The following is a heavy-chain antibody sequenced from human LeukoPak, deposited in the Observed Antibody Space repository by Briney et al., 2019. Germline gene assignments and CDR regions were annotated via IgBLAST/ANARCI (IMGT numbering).Heavy chain of an antibody. J-gene: IGHJ4*02. CDR3: ARLTYYGSGSFDY. CDR2: IYYSGST. CDR1: GGSFSGYY. Sequence: PSETLSLTCAVYGGSFSGYYWSWIRQPPGKGLEWIGSIYYSGSTCYNPSLKSRVTISVDTSKNQFSLKLSSVTAADTAVYYCARLTYYGSGSFDYWGQGTLVTVSS. V-gene: IGHV4-34*01. D-gene: IGHD3-10*01.